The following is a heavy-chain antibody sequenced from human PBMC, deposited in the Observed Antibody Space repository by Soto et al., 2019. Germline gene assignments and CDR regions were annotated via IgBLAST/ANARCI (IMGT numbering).Heavy chain of an antibody. D-gene: IGHD3-10*01. CDR1: GYTFSSYR. CDR2: INPDNGNT. J-gene: IGHJ4*02. V-gene: IGHV1-18*01. CDR3: ARETLNAGPSDY. Sequence: QVQLVQSGAEVKKPGASVKVSCKASGYTFSSYRIAWVRQAPGQGLEWMGQINPDNGNTNYARNLQDGVTMTTDTSTSTAYMELRSLKSDDTAVYYCARETLNAGPSDYWGQGTLVTASS.